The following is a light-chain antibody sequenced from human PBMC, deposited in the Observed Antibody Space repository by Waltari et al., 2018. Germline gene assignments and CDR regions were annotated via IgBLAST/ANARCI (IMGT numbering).Light chain of an antibody. CDR2: WAS. V-gene: IGKV4-1*01. Sequence: DIVMTQSPDSLAVSLGGRATINCKSSQSVLYSSNNQNSLGWYQQKPGQPPKLLIYWASTRESGVPDRFSGSGSGTDFTLTISSLQAEDVAVYYCQQYYSTPWTFGQGTKVEIK. J-gene: IGKJ1*01. CDR1: QSVLYSSNNQNS. CDR3: QQYYSTPWT.